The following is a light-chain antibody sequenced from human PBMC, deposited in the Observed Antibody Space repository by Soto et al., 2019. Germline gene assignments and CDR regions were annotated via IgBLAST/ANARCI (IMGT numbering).Light chain of an antibody. CDR2: DVS. V-gene: IGLV2-14*01. Sequence: QSALTQPASLSGSCGKSITISCTGTSSDVGGYNYVSWYQQHPGKAPKLMIYDVSNRPSEVSNRFSGSNSGNTASLTISGLEVEDEADYYCSAYLSSSPLLVFGGGTKLTVL. CDR3: SAYLSSSPLLV. J-gene: IGLJ2*01. CDR1: SSDVGGYNY.